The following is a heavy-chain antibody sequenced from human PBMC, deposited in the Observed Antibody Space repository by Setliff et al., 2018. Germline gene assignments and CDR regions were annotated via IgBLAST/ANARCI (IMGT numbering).Heavy chain of an antibody. D-gene: IGHD2-8*01. V-gene: IGHV1-18*01. Sequence: ASVKVSCKASAHIFKSYGISWVRQAPGQGLEWVGWISSYNDVTSYAQRFQGRVTLTTDTSTSAAYMELRTLRSDDTAVYYCARLVRFCTRTACQTVAGDESWGQGTLVTVSS. CDR2: ISSYNDVT. CDR1: AHIFKSYG. J-gene: IGHJ5*01. CDR3: ARLVRFCTRTACQTVAGDES.